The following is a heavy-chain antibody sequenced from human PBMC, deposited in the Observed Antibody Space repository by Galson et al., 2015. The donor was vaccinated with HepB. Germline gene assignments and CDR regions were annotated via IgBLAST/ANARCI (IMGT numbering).Heavy chain of an antibody. J-gene: IGHJ5*02. V-gene: IGHV4-59*11. Sequence: SETLSLTCSVSGTSIGSHYWTWIRQPPGKGLEWIGYIDNTGGTYYNPSLRSRVTMSLHSSKNQFSLQLTSMTAADTAIYYCAGDRARRGWFYPWGQGTLVTVS. CDR1: GTSIGSHY. CDR3: AGDRARRGWFYP. CDR2: IDNTGGT.